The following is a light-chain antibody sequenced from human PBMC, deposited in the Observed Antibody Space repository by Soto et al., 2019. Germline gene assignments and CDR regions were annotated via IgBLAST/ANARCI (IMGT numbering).Light chain of an antibody. CDR2: AAS. CDR3: QQSYRTPHT. V-gene: IGKV1-39*01. J-gene: IGKJ2*01. Sequence: DIQMTQSPSSLSASVGDSVTITCRASQGVSAYLLSYQQRQGRAPKVLIYAASNWVCGVPSRFSGSGSGTNFTLTISSLQPEDFATYYCQQSYRTPHTFGQGTKLETK. CDR1: QGVSAY.